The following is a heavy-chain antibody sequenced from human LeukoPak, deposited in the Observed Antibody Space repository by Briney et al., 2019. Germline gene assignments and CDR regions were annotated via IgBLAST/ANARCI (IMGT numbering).Heavy chain of an antibody. CDR1: GFTFSNYA. CDR2: ISGSGGYT. Sequence: GGSLRLSCAASGFTFSNYAMSWVRQAPGKGLEWVSDISGSGGYTYYADSVKGRFTISRDNSKNTLYLQMNSLRAEDTAVYYCAKSRRAAAGLHYWGQGTLVTVSS. V-gene: IGHV3-23*01. CDR3: AKSRRAAAGLHY. D-gene: IGHD6-13*01. J-gene: IGHJ4*02.